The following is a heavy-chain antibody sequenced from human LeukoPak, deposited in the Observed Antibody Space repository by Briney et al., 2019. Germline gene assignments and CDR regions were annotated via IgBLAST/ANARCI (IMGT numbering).Heavy chain of an antibody. J-gene: IGHJ4*02. CDR1: GYTFTTYG. CDR2: ISAYNGYT. D-gene: IGHD3-22*01. Sequence: ASVKVSCKASGYTFTTYGIIWVRQAPGQGLEWMGWISAYNGYTNYAQNFQGRVTMTTDTSTSTAYMELGSLRSDDTAVYYCARDSSGYYYGYWGQGTLVTVSS. V-gene: IGHV1-18*01. CDR3: ARDSSGYYYGY.